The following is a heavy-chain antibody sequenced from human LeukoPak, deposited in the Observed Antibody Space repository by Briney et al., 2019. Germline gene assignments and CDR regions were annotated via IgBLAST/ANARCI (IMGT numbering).Heavy chain of an antibody. Sequence: GGSLRLSCTASGFTFSSYSMNWVRQAPGKGLEWVSSISSSSSYIYYADSVKGRFTISRDNAKSSLYLQMNSLRAEDTAVYYCARDRSGWSLEFDPWGQGTLLTVSS. CDR1: GFTFSSYS. D-gene: IGHD6-19*01. CDR3: ARDRSGWSLEFDP. CDR2: ISSSSSYI. V-gene: IGHV3-21*06. J-gene: IGHJ5*02.